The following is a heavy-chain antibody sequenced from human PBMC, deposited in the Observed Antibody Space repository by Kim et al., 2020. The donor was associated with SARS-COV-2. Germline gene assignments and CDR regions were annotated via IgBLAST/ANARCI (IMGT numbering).Heavy chain of an antibody. D-gene: IGHD3-9*01. J-gene: IGHJ6*02. CDR1: GFTFSDYY. CDR2: ISSSGSTI. CDR3: ARDINSVLRYFDYDYYFYYGMDV. V-gene: IGHV3-11*04. Sequence: GESLRLSCAASGFTFSDYYMSWIRQAPGKGLEWVSYISSSGSTIYYADSVKGRFTISRDNAKNSLYLQMNSLRAEDTAVYYCARDINSVLRYFDYDYYFYYGMDVWGQGTTVTVSS.